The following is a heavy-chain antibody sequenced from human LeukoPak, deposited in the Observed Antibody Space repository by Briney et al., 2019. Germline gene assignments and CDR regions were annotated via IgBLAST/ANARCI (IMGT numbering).Heavy chain of an antibody. CDR1: GFTFSSYA. J-gene: IGHJ4*02. V-gene: IGHV3-30-3*01. CDR2: ISYDGSNK. D-gene: IGHD2-21*02. Sequence: PGRSLRLSCAASGFTFSSYAMYWVRQAPGKGLEWVAVISYDGSNKYYADSVKGRFTISRDNSKNTLYLQMNSLRAEDTAVYYCAREGGDSRHYFDYWGQGTLVTVSS. CDR3: AREGGDSRHYFDY.